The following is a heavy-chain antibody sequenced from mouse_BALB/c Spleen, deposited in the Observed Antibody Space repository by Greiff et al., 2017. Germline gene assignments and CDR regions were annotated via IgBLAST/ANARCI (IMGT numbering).Heavy chain of an antibody. J-gene: IGHJ4*01. CDR1: GFTFSSFG. V-gene: IGHV5-17*02. D-gene: IGHD2-14*01. Sequence: EVQGVESGGGLVQPGGSRKLSCAASGFTFSSFGMHWVRQAPEKGLEWVAYISSGSSTIYYADTVKGRFTISRDNPKNTLFLQMTSLRSEDTAMYYCARREVPGAMDYWGQGTSVTVSS. CDR3: ARREVPGAMDY. CDR2: ISSGSSTI.